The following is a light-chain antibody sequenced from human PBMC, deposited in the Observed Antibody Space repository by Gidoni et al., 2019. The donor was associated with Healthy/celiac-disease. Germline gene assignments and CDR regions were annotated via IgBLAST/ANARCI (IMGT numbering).Light chain of an antibody. J-gene: IGKJ3*01. CDR2: LGS. V-gene: IGKV2-28*01. CDR1: QSLLHSNGYNY. Sequence: DIVMTQSPLSLHVTPGEPASISCRASQSLLHSNGYNYLDWYLQKPGQSPQLLIYLGSNRASGVPDRFSGSGSGTAFTLKISRVEAEDVGVYYCMQALQTPLFTFGPGTKVDIK. CDR3: MQALQTPLFT.